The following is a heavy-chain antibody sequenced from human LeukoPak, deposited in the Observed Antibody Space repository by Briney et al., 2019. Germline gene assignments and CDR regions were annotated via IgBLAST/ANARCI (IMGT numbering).Heavy chain of an antibody. J-gene: IGHJ4*02. V-gene: IGHV3-20*04. CDR1: GFTFDDYG. Sequence: GGSLRLSCAASGFTFDDYGMSWVRQAPGKGLEWVSGINWNGGSTGYADSVKGRFTISRDNAKNSLYLQMNSLRAEDTAVYYCARSGFWSGYSFFDYWGQGTLVTVSS. D-gene: IGHD3-3*01. CDR3: ARSGFWSGYSFFDY. CDR2: INWNGGST.